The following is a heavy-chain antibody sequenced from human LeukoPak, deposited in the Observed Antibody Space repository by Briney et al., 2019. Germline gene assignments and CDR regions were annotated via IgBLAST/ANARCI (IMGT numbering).Heavy chain of an antibody. J-gene: IGHJ4*02. CDR2: INPNSGGT. D-gene: IGHD2-15*01. CDR1: GYTFIGNY. CDR3: ARGLVDYFDY. V-gene: IGHV1-2*02. Sequence: GASVKVSCKASGYTFIGNYMHWVRQAPGQGLEWMGWINPNSGGTNYAQKFQGRVTMTRDTSISTAYMELSRLRSGDTAVYYCARGLVDYFDYWGQGTLVTVSS.